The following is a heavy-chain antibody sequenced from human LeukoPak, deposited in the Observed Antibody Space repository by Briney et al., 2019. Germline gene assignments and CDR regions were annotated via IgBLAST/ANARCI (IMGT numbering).Heavy chain of an antibody. V-gene: IGHV3-30*04. CDR1: RFSFSTHA. J-gene: IGHJ5*01. D-gene: IGHD3-10*01. CDR2: ISYDGSNK. Sequence: PGGSLRLSCAASRFSFSTHAMFWVRQAPGKGLEWLAFISYDGSNKYYADSVKGRFTISRDNSKNTLYLQINSLRPEDTAFYFCVATADYYASETSSTIGGGDSWGQGTLVTVS. CDR3: VATADYYASETSSTIGGGDS.